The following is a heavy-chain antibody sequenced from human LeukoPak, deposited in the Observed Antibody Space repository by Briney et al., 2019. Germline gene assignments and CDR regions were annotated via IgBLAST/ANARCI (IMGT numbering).Heavy chain of an antibody. J-gene: IGHJ4*02. D-gene: IGHD1-7*01. CDR1: GYSFINYY. Sequence: ASVKVSCKASGYSFINYYIHWVRQAPGQGLEWRGIINPSGGSTSYAQKFQGRVTMTRDMSTSTVYMELNSLRSEDTAVYYCARAWEAVAGNYGVIDYWGQGTLVTVSS. CDR3: ARAWEAVAGNYGVIDY. CDR2: INPSGGST. V-gene: IGHV1-46*01.